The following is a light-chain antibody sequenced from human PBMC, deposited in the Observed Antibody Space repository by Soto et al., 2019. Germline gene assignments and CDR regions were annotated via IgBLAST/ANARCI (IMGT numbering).Light chain of an antibody. CDR2: QAS. Sequence: IQMTQSPSTLSASVGDRVTITCRASQSINNWLAWYQQKPGKAPKLLIYQASTLESGVPGRCSGSGSGTEFTLTITGLQSDDFATYHCQQYNNYPWVFGQGTKVDIK. J-gene: IGKJ1*01. CDR1: QSINNW. CDR3: QQYNNYPWV. V-gene: IGKV1-5*03.